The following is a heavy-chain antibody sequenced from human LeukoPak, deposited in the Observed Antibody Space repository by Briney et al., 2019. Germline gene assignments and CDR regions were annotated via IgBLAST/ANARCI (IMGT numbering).Heavy chain of an antibody. CDR2: IWYDGSNK. CDR1: GFTFSSYG. V-gene: IGHV3-33*01. J-gene: IGHJ4*02. Sequence: GGSLRLSCAASGFTFSSYGMHWVRQAPGKGLEWVAVIWYDGSNKYYADSVKGRFTISRDSSKNTLYLQMNSLRAEDTAVYYCSSGSYYSPYYFDYWGQGTLVTVSS. CDR3: SSGSYYSPYYFDY. D-gene: IGHD1-26*01.